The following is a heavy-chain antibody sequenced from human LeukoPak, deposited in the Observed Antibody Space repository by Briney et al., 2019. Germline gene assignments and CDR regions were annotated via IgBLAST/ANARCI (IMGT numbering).Heavy chain of an antibody. Sequence: GASVKVSCKASGYTFTGYYMHWVRQAPGQGLEWMGWINPNSGGTNYAQKFQGRVTMTEDTSTDTAYMELSSLRSEDTAVYYCATGVTMVPGVKNYYYYMDVWGKGTTVNIFS. D-gene: IGHD3-10*01. CDR2: INPNSGGT. CDR1: GYTFTGYY. V-gene: IGHV1-2*02. CDR3: ATGVTMVPGVKNYYYYMDV. J-gene: IGHJ6*03.